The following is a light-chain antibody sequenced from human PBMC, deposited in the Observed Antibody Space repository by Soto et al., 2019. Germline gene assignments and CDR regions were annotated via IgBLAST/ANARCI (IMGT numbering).Light chain of an antibody. V-gene: IGKV3-15*01. Sequence: EIVMTQSPATLSVSPGERATLSCRATQSVSNNLAWYQKKPGQAPRLLIYGASTRASGIPARFSGSGSGTEFTLALSSLQSEDFAVFYCQQYNKWWTFGQGTRVEIQ. CDR2: GAS. CDR1: QSVSNN. J-gene: IGKJ1*01. CDR3: QQYNKWWT.